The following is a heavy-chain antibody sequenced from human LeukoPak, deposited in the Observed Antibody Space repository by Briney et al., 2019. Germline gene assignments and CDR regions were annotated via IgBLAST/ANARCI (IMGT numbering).Heavy chain of an antibody. J-gene: IGHJ6*02. CDR2: INHSGST. CDR1: GGSFSGYY. Sequence: PSETLSLTCAVYGGSFSGYYWSWIRQPPGKGLEWIGEINHSGSTNYNPSLKSRVTISVDTSKNQFSLKLSSVTAADTAVYYCASYSSSWYNYYYYYGMDVWGQGTTVTVSS. V-gene: IGHV4-34*01. D-gene: IGHD6-13*01. CDR3: ASYSSSWYNYYYYYGMDV.